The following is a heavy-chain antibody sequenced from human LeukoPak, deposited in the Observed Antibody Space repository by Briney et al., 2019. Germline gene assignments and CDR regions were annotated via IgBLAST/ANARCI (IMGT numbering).Heavy chain of an antibody. CDR2: IRSDGSNK. J-gene: IGHJ3*02. CDR1: GFTFRRFG. V-gene: IGHV3-30*02. CDR3: ATGAPILLVRGVLTQNDAFDI. Sequence: GGSLRLSCVASGFTFRRFGMHWVRQAPGKGLDWVTFIRSDGSNKYYADSVKGRFTISRDNSKNTLYLQMNSLRAEDTAVYYCATGAPILLVRGVLTQNDAFDIWGQGTMVTVSS. D-gene: IGHD3-10*01.